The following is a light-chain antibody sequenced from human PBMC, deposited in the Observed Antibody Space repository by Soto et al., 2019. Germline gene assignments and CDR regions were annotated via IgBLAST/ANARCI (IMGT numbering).Light chain of an antibody. CDR1: QSVTSNY. J-gene: IGKJ1*01. Sequence: EIVLTQSPGTLSSSPGERATPSCRASQSVTSNYLAWYQQKRGQAPRLLIWGASIRATDLPDRFSGSGSVTDFTLTISRLEPEDFAVYYCQQFGISPWTFGQGTKVDIK. CDR3: QQFGISPWT. CDR2: GAS. V-gene: IGKV3-20*01.